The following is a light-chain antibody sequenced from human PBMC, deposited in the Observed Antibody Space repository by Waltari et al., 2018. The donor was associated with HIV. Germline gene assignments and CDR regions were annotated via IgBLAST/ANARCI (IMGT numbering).Light chain of an antibody. Sequence: QSVLTQPPSVSGLPGQKVTISCSGSNSDIGTNTVNWYQQFPGRAPKLVAYRSHQRPSGVPDRFSGSKSGTSASLAINGVQAEDEATYYGSAWDDTLHVVFGGGTKLTVL. CDR2: RSH. V-gene: IGLV1-44*01. J-gene: IGLJ3*02. CDR3: SAWDDTLHVV. CDR1: NSDIGTNT.